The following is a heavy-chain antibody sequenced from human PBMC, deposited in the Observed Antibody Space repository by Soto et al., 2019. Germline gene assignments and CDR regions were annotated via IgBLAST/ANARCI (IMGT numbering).Heavy chain of an antibody. J-gene: IGHJ4*02. CDR1: GVTFSSYA. D-gene: IGHD3-3*01. Sequence: GGSPRLSCAASGVTFSSYAMHGVRQAPGKGLEWVAVISYDGSNKYYADSVKGRFTISRDNSKNTLYLQMNSLRAEDTAVYYCARDNRGSGYYNLLDYWGQGTLVTVSS. CDR2: ISYDGSNK. V-gene: IGHV3-30-3*01. CDR3: ARDNRGSGYYNLLDY.